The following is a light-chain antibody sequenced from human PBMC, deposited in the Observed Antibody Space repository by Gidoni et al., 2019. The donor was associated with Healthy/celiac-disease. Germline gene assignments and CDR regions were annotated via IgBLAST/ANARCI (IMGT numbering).Light chain of an antibody. CDR1: TSNIGAVYD. CDR3: QSYDSSLSGWV. J-gene: IGLJ3*02. Sequence: QSVLTQPPSVSGAPGQRVTISSTGSTSNIGAVYDVHGYQQLPGTAPKLLIYGTSNRPSGVPDRFSGSKSGTSASLAITGLQAEDEADYYCQSYDSSLSGWVFGGGTKLTVL. V-gene: IGLV1-40*01. CDR2: GTS.